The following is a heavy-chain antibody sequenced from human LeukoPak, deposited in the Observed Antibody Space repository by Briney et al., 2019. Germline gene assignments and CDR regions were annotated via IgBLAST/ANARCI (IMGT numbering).Heavy chain of an antibody. D-gene: IGHD1-20*01. CDR3: ARGTNWKVDY. Sequence: PSETLSLTCAVYGGSFSGYYWSWIRQPPGKGLEWIGEINHSGSTNYNPSLKSRVTISVDTSKNQFSLKLSSVTAADTAVYYCARGTNWKVDYWGQGTLVTDSS. V-gene: IGHV4-34*01. CDR1: GGSFSGYY. J-gene: IGHJ4*02. CDR2: INHSGST.